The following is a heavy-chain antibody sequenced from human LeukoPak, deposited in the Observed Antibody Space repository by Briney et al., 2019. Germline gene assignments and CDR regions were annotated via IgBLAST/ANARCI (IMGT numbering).Heavy chain of an antibody. V-gene: IGHV4-59*01. Sequence: SETLSLTCTVSGGSISSYYWSWIRQPPGKGLEWIGYIYYSGSTNYNPSLKSRVTISVDTSKNQFSLKLSSVTAADTAVYYCARTVRGVSPYYMDVWGKGTTVTISS. CDR1: GGSISSYY. D-gene: IGHD3-10*01. CDR3: ARTVRGVSPYYMDV. CDR2: IYYSGST. J-gene: IGHJ6*03.